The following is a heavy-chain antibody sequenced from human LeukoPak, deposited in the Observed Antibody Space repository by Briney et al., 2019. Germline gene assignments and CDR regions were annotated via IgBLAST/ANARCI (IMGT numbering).Heavy chain of an antibody. CDR2: IYYSGST. Sequence: PSETLSLTCAVSDVSISDYYWSWIRQPPGKGLEWIGYIYYSGSTNYNPSLKSRVTISVDTSKNQFSLKLSSVTAADTAVYYCARLYGDYVLDYWGQGTLVTVSS. V-gene: IGHV4-59*01. J-gene: IGHJ4*02. D-gene: IGHD4-17*01. CDR3: ARLYGDYVLDY. CDR1: DVSISDYY.